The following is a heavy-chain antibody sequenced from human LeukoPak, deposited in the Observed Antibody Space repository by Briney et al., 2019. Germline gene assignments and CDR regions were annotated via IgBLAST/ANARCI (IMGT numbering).Heavy chain of an antibody. CDR1: GFTFSSYG. V-gene: IGHV3-23*01. CDR2: ISGSGGNT. Sequence: GGSLRLSCAASGFTFSSYGMNWVRQAPGKGLEWVSAISGSGGNTYYADSVKGRFTISRDNSKNTLYLQMNSLRAEDTALYYCAKSAGGTYYYYYMDVWGKGTTVTVSS. D-gene: IGHD1-26*01. J-gene: IGHJ6*03. CDR3: AKSAGGTYYYYYMDV.